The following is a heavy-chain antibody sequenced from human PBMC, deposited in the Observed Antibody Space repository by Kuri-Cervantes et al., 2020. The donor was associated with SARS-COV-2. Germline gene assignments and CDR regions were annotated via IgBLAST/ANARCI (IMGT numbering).Heavy chain of an antibody. D-gene: IGHD6-6*01. J-gene: IGHJ6*02. CDR2: ISSNGGST. CDR1: GFTFSSYA. Sequence: GGSLRLSCSASGFTFSSYAMHWVRQAPGKGLEYVSAISSNGGSTYYADSVKGRFTISRDNSKNTLYLQMSSLRAEDTAVYYCVSRLHNSSWAWLEGVNYGMDVWGQGTTVTVSS. CDR3: VSRLHNSSWAWLEGVNYGMDV. V-gene: IGHV3-64D*08.